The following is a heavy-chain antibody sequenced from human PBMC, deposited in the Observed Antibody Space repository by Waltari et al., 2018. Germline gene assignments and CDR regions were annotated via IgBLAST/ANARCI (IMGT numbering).Heavy chain of an antibody. Sequence: EVQLVQSGAEVKKPGESLKISCKGSGYSFTSYWIGWVRQMPGKGLEWMGIIYPGDSDTRYSPSFQGQVTISADKSISTAYLQWSSLKASDTAMYYCARAYCSSTSCLHYFDYWGQGTLVIVSS. D-gene: IGHD2-2*01. CDR2: IYPGDSDT. CDR3: ARAYCSSTSCLHYFDY. CDR1: GYSFTSYW. V-gene: IGHV5-51*03. J-gene: IGHJ4*02.